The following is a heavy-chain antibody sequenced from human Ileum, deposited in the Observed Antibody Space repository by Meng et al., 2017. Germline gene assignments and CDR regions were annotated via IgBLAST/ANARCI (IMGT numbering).Heavy chain of an antibody. CDR2: INYNSRYI. J-gene: IGHJ4*02. CDR3: ARVPATSAAGTDY. Sequence: GESLKISCAASGFTFSSYSMNWVRQAPGKGLEWLSSINYNSRYIYYADSVKGRFTISRDNAKNSLYLQMNSLRAEDTAVYYCARVPATSAAGTDYWGQGTQVTVSS. D-gene: IGHD6-13*01. CDR1: GFTFSSYS. V-gene: IGHV3-21*01.